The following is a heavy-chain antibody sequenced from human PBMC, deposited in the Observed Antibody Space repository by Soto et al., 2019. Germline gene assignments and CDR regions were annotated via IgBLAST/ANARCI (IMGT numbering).Heavy chain of an antibody. CDR1: GYTFTGYY. J-gene: IGHJ6*02. Sequence: ASVKVSCKASGYTFTGYYMHWVRQAPGQGLEWMGWINPNSGGTNYAQKFQGRVTMTRDTSISTAYMELSRLRSDDTAVYYCARAPGWYGPSYYYGMDVWGQGTTVTVSS. CDR3: ARAPGWYGPSYYYGMDV. D-gene: IGHD3-10*01. CDR2: INPNSGGT. V-gene: IGHV1-2*02.